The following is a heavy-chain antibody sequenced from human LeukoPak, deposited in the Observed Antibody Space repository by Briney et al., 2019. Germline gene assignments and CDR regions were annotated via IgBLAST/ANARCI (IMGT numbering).Heavy chain of an antibody. Sequence: ASVKLSCTASGYTFTSYAMHWVRQAPGQRLEWMGWINAGNGNTKYSQKFQGRVTITRDTSASTAYMELSSLRSEDTAVYYCARGGRNNWFDPWGQGALVTVSS. CDR2: INAGNGNT. V-gene: IGHV1-3*01. CDR1: GYTFTSYA. CDR3: ARGGRNNWFDP. J-gene: IGHJ5*02. D-gene: IGHD6-25*01.